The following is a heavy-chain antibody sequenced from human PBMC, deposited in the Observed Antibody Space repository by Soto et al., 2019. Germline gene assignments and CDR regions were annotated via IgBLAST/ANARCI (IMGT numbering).Heavy chain of an antibody. Sequence: TLSLTCAVYGGSFSGYYWSWIRQPPGKGLEWIGEINHSGSTNYNPSLKSRVTISVDTSKNQFSLKLSSVTAADTAVYYCARQRSQGIFGVVPSTFDYWGQGTLVTVSS. CDR2: INHSGST. V-gene: IGHV4-34*01. D-gene: IGHD3-3*01. CDR1: GGSFSGYY. J-gene: IGHJ4*02. CDR3: ARQRSQGIFGVVPSTFDY.